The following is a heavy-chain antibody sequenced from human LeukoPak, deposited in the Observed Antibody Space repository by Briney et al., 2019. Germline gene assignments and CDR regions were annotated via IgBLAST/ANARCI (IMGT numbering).Heavy chain of an antibody. CDR2: IRYDGSNK. CDR1: GFTFSSYG. Sequence: GGSLRLSCAASGFTFSSYGMHWVRQAPGKGLEWVAFIRYDGSNKYYADSVKGRFTVSRDNSKNTLYLQMNSLRAEDTAVYYCAKDLPLYCGGDCYTNAIDYWGQGTLVTVSS. J-gene: IGHJ4*02. CDR3: AKDLPLYCGGDCYTNAIDY. V-gene: IGHV3-30*02. D-gene: IGHD2-21*01.